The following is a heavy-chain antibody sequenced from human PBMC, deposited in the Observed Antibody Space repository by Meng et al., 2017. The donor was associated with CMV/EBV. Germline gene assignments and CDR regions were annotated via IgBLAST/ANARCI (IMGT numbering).Heavy chain of an antibody. CDR1: GFTFSSYW. CDR3: SYRYYFDY. D-gene: IGHD3-16*02. CDR2: IKQDGSEK. Sequence: GESLKISCAASGFTFSSYWMSWVRQAPGKGLEWVANIKQDGSEKYYVDSVKGRFTISRDNAKNSLYLQMNSLRAEDTAVYYCSYRYYFDYWGQGTLVTVSS. V-gene: IGHV3-7*03. J-gene: IGHJ4*02.